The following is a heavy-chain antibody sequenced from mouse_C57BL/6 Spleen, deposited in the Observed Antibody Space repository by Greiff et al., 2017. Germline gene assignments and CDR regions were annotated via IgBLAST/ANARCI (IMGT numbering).Heavy chain of an antibody. D-gene: IGHD3-3*01. Sequence: EVQLQQSGPELVKPGASVKISCKASGYSFTGYYMNWVKQSPEKSLEWIGELNPSNGGTTYNQKFKAKATLTVDKSSSTAYMQLKSLTAEDSAFYYCARRGPLYAMDYGGQGTSVTVSS. CDR3: ARRGPLYAMDY. CDR2: LNPSNGGT. V-gene: IGHV1-42*01. CDR1: GYSFTGYY. J-gene: IGHJ4*01.